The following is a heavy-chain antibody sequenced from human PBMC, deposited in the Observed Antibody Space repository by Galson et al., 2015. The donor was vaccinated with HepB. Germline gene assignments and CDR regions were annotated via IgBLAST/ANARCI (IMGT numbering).Heavy chain of an antibody. V-gene: IGHV4-4*01. D-gene: IGHD3-10*01. J-gene: IGHJ4*02. CDR3: ARAKEGRGYFDY. CDR2: AYHSGGT. Sequence: ETLSLTCAVSGDSISNDRWWSWVRPPPGEGLEWIGEAYHSGGTNYRPSLKSRVTISVDKSKNQFSLKLTSVTAADTAVYCCARAKEGRGYFDYWGQGTLVTVSS. CDR1: GDSISNDRW.